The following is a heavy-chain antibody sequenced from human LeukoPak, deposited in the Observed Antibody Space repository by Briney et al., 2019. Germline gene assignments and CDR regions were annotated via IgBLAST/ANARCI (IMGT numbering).Heavy chain of an antibody. CDR1: GGSFSGYY. V-gene: IGHV4-34*01. CDR2: INHSGST. Sequence: PSETLSLTCAVYGGSFSGYYWSWIRQPPGKGLEWIGEINHSGSTNYNPSLKSRVTISVDTSKNQFSLKLRSVTAADTAVYYCARVHSADYSNYGWFDPWGQGTLVTVSS. D-gene: IGHD4-11*01. CDR3: ARVHSADYSNYGWFDP. J-gene: IGHJ5*02.